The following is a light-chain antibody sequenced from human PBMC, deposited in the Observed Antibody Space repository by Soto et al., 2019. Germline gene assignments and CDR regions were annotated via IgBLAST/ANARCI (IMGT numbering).Light chain of an antibody. CDR1: QGIGSY. CDR3: QQLNSYPRIS. Sequence: IQLTQSPSSLSASVGDRVTITCRASQGIGSYLAWYQQKPGKAPKLLIYGASTLQSGVPSRFSGSRSGTDFTLTISSLQPEDFATYYCQQLNSYPRISFGGGTKVEIK. CDR2: GAS. V-gene: IGKV1-9*01. J-gene: IGKJ4*01.